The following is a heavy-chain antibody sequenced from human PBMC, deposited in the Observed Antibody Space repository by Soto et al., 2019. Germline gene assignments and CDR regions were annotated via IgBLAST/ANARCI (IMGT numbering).Heavy chain of an antibody. Sequence: PGGSLRLSCAASGFTFARYAIHWVRQAPGKGLEWVAGISPDGRNKYYTDSVKGRFTFSRDNSKNTLSLQLNSLRGEDTAVYYCARGDGYNYFDNWGQGTLVTVSS. D-gene: IGHD5-12*01. J-gene: IGHJ4*02. CDR2: ISPDGRNK. V-gene: IGHV3-30*04. CDR3: ARGDGYNYFDN. CDR1: GFTFARYA.